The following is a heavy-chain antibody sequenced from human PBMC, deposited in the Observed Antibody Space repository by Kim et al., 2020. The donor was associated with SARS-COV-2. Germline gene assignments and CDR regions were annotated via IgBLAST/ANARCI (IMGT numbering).Heavy chain of an antibody. V-gene: IGHV4-59*02. CDR2: ISYSGGT. D-gene: IGHD3-16*02. Sequence: SETLSLTCTVSGASVSKYYWNWIRQSPGKGLEWIGHISYSGGTNYNPSLKSRVTISVDTSKNHFSLKLRSVTAADTAVYYCARGAVITFGGVIVTPLDYWGQRTLVSVSS. J-gene: IGHJ4*02. CDR1: GASVSKYY. CDR3: ARGAVITFGGVIVTPLDY.